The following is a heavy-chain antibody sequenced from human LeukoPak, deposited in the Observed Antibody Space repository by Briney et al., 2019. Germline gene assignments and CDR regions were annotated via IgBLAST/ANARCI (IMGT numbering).Heavy chain of an antibody. CDR3: ARDHDREYFDY. V-gene: IGHV3-33*01. D-gene: IGHD3-10*01. CDR1: GFTFSSYG. CDR2: IWYDGSNK. J-gene: IGHJ4*02. Sequence: GRSLRLSCAASGFTFSSYGMHWVRQAPGKGLEWVAVIWYDGSNKYYADSVKGRFTISRDNSKNTLYLQMSSLRAEDTAVYYCARDHDREYFDYWGQGTLVTVSS.